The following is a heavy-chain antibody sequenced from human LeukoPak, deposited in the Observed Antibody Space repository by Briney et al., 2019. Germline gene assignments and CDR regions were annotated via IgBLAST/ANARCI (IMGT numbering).Heavy chain of an antibody. D-gene: IGHD6-6*01. CDR3: ARTYSSSSWGYFDL. V-gene: IGHV5-51*01. CDR1: RYSFANYW. CDR2: IYLVDSDT. Sequence: GLSLKISCHGSRYSFANYWIAWVRQMPGKGLEWMGIIYLVDSDTRYSPSFQGHVTISADKSINTAYLQWSSLKASDTAMYYCARTYSSSSWGYFDLWGQGTLVIVSS. J-gene: IGHJ5*02.